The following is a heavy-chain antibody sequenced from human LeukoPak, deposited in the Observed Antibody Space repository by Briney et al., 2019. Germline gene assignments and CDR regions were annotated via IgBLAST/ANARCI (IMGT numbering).Heavy chain of an antibody. CDR2: IYHSGST. D-gene: IGHD3-10*01. J-gene: IGHJ4*02. Sequence: SETLSLTCAVSGGSISSGGYSWSWIRQPPGKGLEWIGYIYHSGSTYYNPSLKSRVTISVDRSKNQFSLKLSSVTAADTAVYYCARGGRGSDPLDYWGQGTLVTVSS. V-gene: IGHV4-30-2*01. CDR3: ARGGRGSDPLDY. CDR1: GGSISSGGYS.